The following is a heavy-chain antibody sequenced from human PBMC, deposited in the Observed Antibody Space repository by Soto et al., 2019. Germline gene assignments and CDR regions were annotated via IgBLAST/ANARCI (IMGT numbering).Heavy chain of an antibody. Sequence: ASETLSLTCTVSGGSISDFYWSWIRQPPGKAPEWIAYIYDSGSANYNPSLRSRVFISVDTSNNQFSLRLTSVTAADTAVYYCARDGYNSYYFDNWGQGTLVTVSS. CDR1: GGSISDFY. D-gene: IGHD5-12*01. CDR3: ARDGYNSYYFDN. CDR2: IYDSGSA. J-gene: IGHJ4*02. V-gene: IGHV4-59*01.